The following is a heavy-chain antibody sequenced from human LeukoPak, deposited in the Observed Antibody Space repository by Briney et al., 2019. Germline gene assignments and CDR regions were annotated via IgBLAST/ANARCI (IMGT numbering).Heavy chain of an antibody. Sequence: GGSLRLSCAASGFTFSIYWMSWVRQAPGKGLEWVANINEDGREKYYVDSVKGRFTISRDNAKNSLYLQMNSLRAEDTAVYYCARAASKGVTDYWGQGTLVTVSS. V-gene: IGHV3-7*01. D-gene: IGHD3-10*01. J-gene: IGHJ4*02. CDR3: ARAASKGVTDY. CDR2: INEDGREK. CDR1: GFTFSIYW.